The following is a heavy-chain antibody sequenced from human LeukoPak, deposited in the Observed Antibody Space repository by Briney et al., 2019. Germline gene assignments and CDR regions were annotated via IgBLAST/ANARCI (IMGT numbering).Heavy chain of an antibody. CDR2: ISYDGSDR. D-gene: IGHD3-9*01. J-gene: IGHJ4*02. Sequence: GGSLRLSCAASGFTFSSYAMHWVRQAPGKGLEWLAVISYDGSDRYNADSVQGRFAISRDNSKNTLYLQMYSLRVDDSAVYYCARDPYEVLTGYYARLDSWGQGTLVTVSS. CDR1: GFTFSSYA. V-gene: IGHV3-30*09. CDR3: ARDPYEVLTGYYARLDS.